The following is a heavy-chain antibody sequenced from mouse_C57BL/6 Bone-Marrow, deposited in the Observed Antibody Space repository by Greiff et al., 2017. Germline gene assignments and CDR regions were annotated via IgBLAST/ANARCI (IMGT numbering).Heavy chain of an antibody. CDR3: ARGDDYDGTGLDY. V-gene: IGHV1-69*01. CDR2: VDPSDSYT. J-gene: IGHJ2*02. Sequence: QVQLQQPGAELVMPGASVKLSCKASGYTFTSYWMHWVKQRPGQGLEWIGEVDPSDSYTNYNQKFKGKSTLTVDKSSSTAYMQLSSLTSEDSAVYYCARGDDYDGTGLDYWGQGTSVTGSS. D-gene: IGHD2-4*01. CDR1: GYTFTSYW.